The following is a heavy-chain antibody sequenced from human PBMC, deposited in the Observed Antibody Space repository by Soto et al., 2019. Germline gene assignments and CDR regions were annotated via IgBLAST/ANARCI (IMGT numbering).Heavy chain of an antibody. CDR2: VSASGRSR. D-gene: IGHD3-16*01. J-gene: IGHJ4*02. Sequence: GGSLRLSCVGSGIEFSNYAMSWVRQVPGKGLEWVSIVSASGRSRYHADSVKGRFTISRDNSKNTLYLHMTNLRAEDTAVYYCAKDGNWLDVYYDVWGQGTPVTVSS. CDR1: GIEFSNYA. V-gene: IGHV3-23*01. CDR3: AKDGNWLDVYYDV.